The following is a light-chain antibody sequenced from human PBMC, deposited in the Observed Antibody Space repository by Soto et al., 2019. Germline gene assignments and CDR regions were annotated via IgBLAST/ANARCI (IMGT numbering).Light chain of an antibody. J-gene: IGKJ5*01. Sequence: EIVLTQSPATLSLSPGEGATLSCWASQSVGSLLAWYQQKPGQAPRLVIYDASNRATGIPARFSGSGSGTDFTLPISSLEPEDFAVYYCQQRSNWPITFGQGTRLEIK. CDR1: QSVGSL. CDR3: QQRSNWPIT. CDR2: DAS. V-gene: IGKV3-11*01.